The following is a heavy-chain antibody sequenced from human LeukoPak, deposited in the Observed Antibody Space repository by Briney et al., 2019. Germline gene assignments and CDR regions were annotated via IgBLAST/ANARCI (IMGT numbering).Heavy chain of an antibody. J-gene: IGHJ4*02. CDR1: GYTFTDYY. CDR2: INPNSGGT. V-gene: IGHV1-2*02. D-gene: IGHD6-13*01. CDR3: ARVIAAAGTGAYFDY. Sequence: ASVKVSCKASGYTFTDYYMHWVRQAPGQGLEWMGWINPNSGGTNYAQKFQGRVTMTSDTSISTAYMGLSRLRSDDTAVYYCARVIAAAGTGAYFDYWGQGTLVTVSS.